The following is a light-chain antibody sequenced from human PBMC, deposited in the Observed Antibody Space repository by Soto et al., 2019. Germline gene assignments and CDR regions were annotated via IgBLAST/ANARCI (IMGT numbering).Light chain of an antibody. J-gene: IGKJ1*01. CDR1: QSSSPW. Sequence: DIQMTQSPSTLSASVGDRVTMTCRASQSSSPWLAWYQQKPGKAPNLLIYKATFLASGVPSRFSGSGSGTEFTLTISSLQPDDFATYYCQHYKTYSRSFGQGTKVEIK. CDR2: KAT. CDR3: QHYKTYSRS. V-gene: IGKV1-5*03.